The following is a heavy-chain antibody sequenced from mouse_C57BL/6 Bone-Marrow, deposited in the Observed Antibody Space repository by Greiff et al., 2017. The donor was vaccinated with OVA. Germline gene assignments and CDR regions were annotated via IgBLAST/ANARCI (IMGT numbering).Heavy chain of an antibody. D-gene: IGHD1-1*01. V-gene: IGHV1-80*01. Sequence: QVQLQQSGAELVKPGASVKISCKASGYAFSSYWMNWVKQRPGKGLEWIGQIYPGDGDTTYNGKFKGKATLTADKSSSTAYMQLSSLTSEDSAVYFCARSGVGYYYGSLDYWGQGTTLTVSS. CDR3: ARSGVGYYYGSLDY. J-gene: IGHJ2*01. CDR1: GYAFSSYW. CDR2: IYPGDGDT.